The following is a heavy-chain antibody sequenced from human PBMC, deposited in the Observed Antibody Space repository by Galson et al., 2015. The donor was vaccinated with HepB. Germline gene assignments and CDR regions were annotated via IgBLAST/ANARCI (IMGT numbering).Heavy chain of an antibody. D-gene: IGHD1-26*01. J-gene: IGHJ4*02. CDR1: GYTFTSYG. CDR2: FDPGDGET. CDR3: ATGVSSGSYYGIFDY. Sequence: SVKVSCKASGYTFTSYGISWVRQAPGQGLEWMGGFDPGDGETIYAQKFQGRVTMTEDTSTDTAYMELSSLRSEDTAVYYCATGVSSGSYYGIFDYWGQGTLVTVSS. V-gene: IGHV1-24*01.